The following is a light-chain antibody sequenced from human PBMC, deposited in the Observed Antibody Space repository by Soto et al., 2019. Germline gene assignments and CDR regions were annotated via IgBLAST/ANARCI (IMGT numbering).Light chain of an antibody. CDR1: VRAKEY. CDR2: KDS. CDR3: YSAAEHNLV. Sequence: SSELTQPASVSVSPGQTARITCSGDVRAKEYARWFPQKSGQAPALVIYKDSERPSGIPERFPGSSSGTTVTLTISGAQVEDEADYYCYSAAEHNLVFGGGTKLTVL. V-gene: IGLV3-27*01. J-gene: IGLJ2*01.